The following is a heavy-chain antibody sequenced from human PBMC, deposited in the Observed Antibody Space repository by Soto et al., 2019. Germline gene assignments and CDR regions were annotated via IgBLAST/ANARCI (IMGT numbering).Heavy chain of an antibody. Sequence: RASVKVSCKASGGTFSSYAISWVRQAPGQGLEWMGGIIPIFGTANYAQKFQGRVTITADESTSTAYMELSSLRSEDTAVYYCARDTGSSSSIDYWGQGTLVTVSS. V-gene: IGHV1-69*13. J-gene: IGHJ4*02. CDR2: IIPIFGTA. CDR1: GGTFSSYA. D-gene: IGHD6-6*01. CDR3: ARDTGSSSSIDY.